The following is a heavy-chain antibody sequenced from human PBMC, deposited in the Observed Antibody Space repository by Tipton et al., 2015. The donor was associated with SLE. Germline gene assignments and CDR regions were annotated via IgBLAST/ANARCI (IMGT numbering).Heavy chain of an antibody. Sequence: TLSLTCTVSGGSISNGLYYYNWIRQSAGKGLEWIGRVYTTGSTTYNPSLKSRVTISVDTSNNQFSLKLSSVTAADTAVYYCARDDPLGIWGQGTMVTVSS. CDR3: ARDDPLGI. V-gene: IGHV4-61*02. CDR2: VYTTGST. CDR1: GGSISNGLYY. J-gene: IGHJ3*02.